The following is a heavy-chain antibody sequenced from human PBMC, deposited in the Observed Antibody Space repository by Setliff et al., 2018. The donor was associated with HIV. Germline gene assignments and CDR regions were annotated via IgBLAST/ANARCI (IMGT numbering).Heavy chain of an antibody. CDR2: IIPIFGTA. CDR3: ASPQGANQLLWSFDY. Sequence: GASVKVSCKASGGTFISQAISWVRQAPGQGLEWMGGIIPIFGTANYARKFQGRVTITADESTNTAYMELSSLRSEDTAVYYCASPQGANQLLWSFDYWGQGTLVTVSS. V-gene: IGHV1-69*13. J-gene: IGHJ4*02. CDR1: GGTFISQA. D-gene: IGHD2-2*01.